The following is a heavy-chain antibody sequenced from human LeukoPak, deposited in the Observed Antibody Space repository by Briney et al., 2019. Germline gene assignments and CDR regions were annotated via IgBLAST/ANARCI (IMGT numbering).Heavy chain of an antibody. Sequence: SETPSLTCIVSGGSISSYYWSWIRQPPGKGLEWIGYIYYTGSTNYNPSLKSRVTISVDTSKNQFSLKLSSVTAADMAVYYCARDAYSSSEVDWFDPWGQGTLVTVSS. V-gene: IGHV4-59*01. CDR1: GGSISSYY. CDR3: ARDAYSSSEVDWFDP. J-gene: IGHJ5*02. CDR2: IYYTGST. D-gene: IGHD6-13*01.